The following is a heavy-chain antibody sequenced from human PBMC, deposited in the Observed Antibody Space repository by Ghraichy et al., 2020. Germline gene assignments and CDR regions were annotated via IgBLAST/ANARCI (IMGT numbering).Heavy chain of an antibody. CDR2: IYYSGST. D-gene: IGHD3-3*01. Sequence: GSLRLSCTVSGGSISSSSYYWGWIRQPPGKGLEWIGSIYYSGSTYYNPSLKSRVTISVDTSKNQFSLKLSSVTAADTAVYYCARHKGYDFWSGYYTSPFDYWGQGTLVTVSS. CDR1: GGSISSSSYY. V-gene: IGHV4-39*01. J-gene: IGHJ4*02. CDR3: ARHKGYDFWSGYYTSPFDY.